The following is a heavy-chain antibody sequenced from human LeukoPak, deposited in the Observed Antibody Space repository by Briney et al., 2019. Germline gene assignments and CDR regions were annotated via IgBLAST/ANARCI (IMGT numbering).Heavy chain of an antibody. CDR1: GFTFSSYA. V-gene: IGHV3-23*01. D-gene: IGHD3-9*01. CDR3: QKAAYDILTGYYAFDI. CDR2: ISGSGGST. Sequence: PGGSLRLSCAASGFTFSSYAMSWVRQAPGKWLDWVSAISGSGGSTYYADSVKGRFTISRDNSKNTLYLQMNSLRAEDTAVYFSQKAAYDILTGYYAFDIWGQGTMVTVSS. J-gene: IGHJ3*02.